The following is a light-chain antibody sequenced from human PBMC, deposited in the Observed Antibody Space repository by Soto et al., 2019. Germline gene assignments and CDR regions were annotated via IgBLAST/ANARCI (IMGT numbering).Light chain of an antibody. CDR3: QQYNGFSGT. V-gene: IGKV1-5*01. CDR1: QSISTW. J-gene: IGKJ1*01. Sequence: IPMTQSPSTLSASVGDRVTITCRASQSISTWLAWYQQKPGKAPKLLIYDASSLESGVPSRFSGSGSGTEFTLTISSLRPDDFATYYCQQYNGFSGTFGQGTKVEI. CDR2: DAS.